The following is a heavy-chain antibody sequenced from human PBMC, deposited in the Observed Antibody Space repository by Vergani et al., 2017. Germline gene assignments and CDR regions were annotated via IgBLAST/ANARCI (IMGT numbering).Heavy chain of an antibody. CDR2: INPSGGST. J-gene: IGHJ5*02. D-gene: IGHD6-6*01. CDR3: ARARIAQNWFDP. Sequence: QVQLVQSGAEVKKPGASVKVSCKASGYTFTSYYMHWVRPAPGQGLEWMGIINPSGGSTSYAQKFQGRVTMTRDTSTSTVYMELSSLRSEDTAVYYCARARIAQNWFDPWGQGTLVTVSS. V-gene: IGHV1-46*01. CDR1: GYTFTSYY.